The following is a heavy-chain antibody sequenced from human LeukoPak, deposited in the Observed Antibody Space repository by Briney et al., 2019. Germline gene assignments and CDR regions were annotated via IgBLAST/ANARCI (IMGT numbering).Heavy chain of an antibody. J-gene: IGHJ1*01. CDR2: ISYDGSNK. CDR1: GFTFSSYA. CDR3: ATYSSLNRREFQY. D-gene: IGHD3-22*01. V-gene: IGHV3-30-3*01. Sequence: GGSLRLSCAASGFTFSSYAMHWVRQAPGKGLEWVAVISYDGSNKYYADSVKGRFTISRDNSKNTLYLQMNSLRAEDTAVYYCATYSSLNRREFQYWGQGTLLIVSS.